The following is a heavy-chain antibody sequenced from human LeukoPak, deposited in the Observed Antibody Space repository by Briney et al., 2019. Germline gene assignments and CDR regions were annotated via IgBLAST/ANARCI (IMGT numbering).Heavy chain of an antibody. D-gene: IGHD1-14*01. J-gene: IGHJ4*02. Sequence: GGSLRLSCKGSGYTFTDYWICWVRQMPGKGLEWMGILYPGDSDTRYSPSFQGQVTISADKSISTAYLQWSSLKASDTAMYYCARRSEPHDYWGQGTLVTVSS. CDR1: GYTFTDYW. V-gene: IGHV5-51*01. CDR2: LYPGDSDT. CDR3: ARRSEPHDY.